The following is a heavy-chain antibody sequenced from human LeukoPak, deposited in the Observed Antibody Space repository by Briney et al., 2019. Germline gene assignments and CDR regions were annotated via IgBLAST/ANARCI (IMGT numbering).Heavy chain of an antibody. D-gene: IGHD3/OR15-3a*01. V-gene: IGHV3-48*04. Sequence: GGSLRLSCAASGFTFSRYWMHWVRQAPGKGLEWVSYISSSGSTIYYADSVKGRFTISRDNAKNSLYLQMNSLRAEDTAVYYCARVTLGWGDRYFDLWGRGTLVTVSS. CDR1: GFTFSRYW. CDR2: ISSSGSTI. J-gene: IGHJ2*01. CDR3: ARVTLGWGDRYFDL.